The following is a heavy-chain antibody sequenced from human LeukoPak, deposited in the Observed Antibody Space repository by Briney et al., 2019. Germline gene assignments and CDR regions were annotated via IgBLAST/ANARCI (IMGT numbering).Heavy chain of an antibody. CDR3: AGGSGWTTTY. Sequence: GGSLRLSCAASGFTFSTYWMSWVRQAPGKGLEWVGNIKQDGSEKFYVDSVRGRFTISRDNTKNSLYLQMDSVRVEDTAVYYCAGGSGWTTTYWGQGTLVTVSS. J-gene: IGHJ4*02. V-gene: IGHV3-7*04. CDR1: GFTFSTYW. CDR2: IKQDGSEK. D-gene: IGHD3-22*01.